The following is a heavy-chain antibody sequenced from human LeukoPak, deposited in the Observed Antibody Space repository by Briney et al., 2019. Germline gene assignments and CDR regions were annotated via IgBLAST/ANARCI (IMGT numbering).Heavy chain of an antibody. V-gene: IGHV3-9*03. CDR1: GFTFDDYA. Sequence: PGGSLRLSCAASGFTFDDYAMHWVRQAPGKGLEWVSGISWNSGSIGYVDSVKGRFTISRDNAKNSLYLQMNSLRAEDMALYYCAKDLTGYSSGWFDYWGQGTLVTVSS. J-gene: IGHJ4*02. CDR3: AKDLTGYSSGWFDY. D-gene: IGHD6-19*01. CDR2: ISWNSGSI.